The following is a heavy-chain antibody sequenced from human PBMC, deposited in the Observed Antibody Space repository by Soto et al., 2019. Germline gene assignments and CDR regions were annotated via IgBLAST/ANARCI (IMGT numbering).Heavy chain of an antibody. J-gene: IGHJ4*02. D-gene: IGHD4-4*01. CDR1: GFTFSDYY. Sequence: LRLSCAASGFTFSDYYMSWIRQAPGKGLEWVSYISSSSNYIYYADSVKGRFTISRDNAKNSLYLQMNSLRAEDTAVYYCARDRVEMATVFDYWGQGTLVTVSS. CDR3: ARDRVEMATVFDY. CDR2: ISSSSNYI. V-gene: IGHV3-11*06.